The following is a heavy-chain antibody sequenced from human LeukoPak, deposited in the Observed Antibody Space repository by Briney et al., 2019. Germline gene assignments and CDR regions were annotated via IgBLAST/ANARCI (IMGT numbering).Heavy chain of an antibody. D-gene: IGHD3-22*01. J-gene: IGHJ3*02. CDR2: VSGSGGST. CDR1: GFTFNSYA. CDR3: AKVIVVVSILGAFDT. Sequence: GGSLRLSCAASGFTFNSYAMSWVRQAPGKGLEWVSAVSGSGGSTYYADSVKGRFTISRDNSKNTLYLQMNSLRAEDTAVYYCAKVIVVVSILGAFDTWGQGTMVTVSS. V-gene: IGHV3-23*01.